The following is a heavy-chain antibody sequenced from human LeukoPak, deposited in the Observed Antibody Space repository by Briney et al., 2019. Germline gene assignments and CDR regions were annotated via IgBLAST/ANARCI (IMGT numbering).Heavy chain of an antibody. CDR2: IDHSGST. J-gene: IGHJ5*02. CDR1: GESFTTYD. V-gene: IGHV4-34*01. Sequence: SETLSLTCAAYGESFTTYDWNWIRQPPAKGLEWIGEIDHSGSTNYNPSLKSRVTISVDTSKNQFSLKLTSVTAADTAVYYCARRGVSGSYSSWGQGTLVTVSS. CDR3: ARRGVSGSYSS. D-gene: IGHD1-26*01.